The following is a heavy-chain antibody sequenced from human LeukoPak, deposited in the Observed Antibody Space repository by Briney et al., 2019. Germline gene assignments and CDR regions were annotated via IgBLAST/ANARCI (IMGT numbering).Heavy chain of an antibody. Sequence: ASLKVSCKASGYTFINDYIHWVRQAPGPRLEWMGIINPNGGSTRYAQKFQGRVTMTRDTSTSTIYMELSSLRSEDTAMYYCARGFRGGEYSGYDFLDYWGQGTLVTVSS. V-gene: IGHV1-46*01. D-gene: IGHD5-12*01. CDR2: INPNGGST. J-gene: IGHJ4*02. CDR3: ARGFRGGEYSGYDFLDY. CDR1: GYTFINDY.